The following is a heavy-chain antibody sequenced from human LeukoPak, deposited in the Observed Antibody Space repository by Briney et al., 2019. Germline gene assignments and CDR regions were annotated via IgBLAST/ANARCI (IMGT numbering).Heavy chain of an antibody. CDR3: ARCGPFYRGPSEYYFDY. CDR2: INPTTGST. J-gene: IGHJ4*02. V-gene: IGHV1-46*01. D-gene: IGHD4-23*01. CDR1: GYRFIDYF. Sequence: GASVKVSCKASGYRFIDYFIHWVRQAPGQGLEWMGIINPTTGSTIYAQTFQGRVTMTRDVSTSTVYMDLSSLRSADTAVYYCARCGPFYRGPSEYYFDYWGQGTLVTVSS.